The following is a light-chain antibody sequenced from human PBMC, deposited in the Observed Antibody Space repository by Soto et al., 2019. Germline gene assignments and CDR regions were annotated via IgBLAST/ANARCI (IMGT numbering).Light chain of an antibody. V-gene: IGKV3-15*01. CDR3: QQYKNLPPLYT. CDR2: GAS. Sequence: EIVLTQSPATLSVSPGERATLSCRASQSVSSNLAWFQQRPGQAPRLLIYGASTRAADIPARFSGSGSGTEFTLTISSLQSEDFAVYYCQQYKNLPPLYTFGQGTKLEIK. J-gene: IGKJ2*01. CDR1: QSVSSN.